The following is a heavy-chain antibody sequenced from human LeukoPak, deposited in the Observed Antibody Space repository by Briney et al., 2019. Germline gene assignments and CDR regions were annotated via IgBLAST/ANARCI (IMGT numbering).Heavy chain of an antibody. CDR2: INTNTGNP. Sequence: ASVKVSCKASGYTFTSYAMNWVRQAHGQGLERMGWINTNTGNPTYAQGFTGRFVFSLDTSVSTAYLQICSLKAEDTAVYYCAREDGIAVAGTDAFDIWGQGTMVTVSS. CDR1: GYTFTSYA. J-gene: IGHJ3*02. D-gene: IGHD6-19*01. CDR3: AREDGIAVAGTDAFDI. V-gene: IGHV7-4-1*01.